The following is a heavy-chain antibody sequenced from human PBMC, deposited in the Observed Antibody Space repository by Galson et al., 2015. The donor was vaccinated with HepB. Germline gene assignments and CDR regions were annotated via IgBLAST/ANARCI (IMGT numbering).Heavy chain of an antibody. D-gene: IGHD5-12*01. J-gene: IGHJ4*02. CDR2: IYPGDSDT. CDR3: ARPHSGYDFPDYYFDY. CDR1: GYSFTSYW. V-gene: IGHV5-51*01. Sequence: QSGAEVKKPGESLKISCKGSGYSFTSYWIGWVRQMPGKGLEWMGIIYPGDSDTRYSPSFQGQVTISADTSISTAYLQWSSLKASDTAMYYCARPHSGYDFPDYYFDYWGQGTLVTVSS.